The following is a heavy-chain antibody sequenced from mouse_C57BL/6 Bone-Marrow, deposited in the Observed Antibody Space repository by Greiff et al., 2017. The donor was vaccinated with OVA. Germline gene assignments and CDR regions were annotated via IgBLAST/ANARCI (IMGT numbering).Heavy chain of an antibody. CDR3: ARCYYGAVDY. CDR1: GYTFTSYG. D-gene: IGHD1-1*02. Sequence: QVQLQQSGAELVRPGASVKLSCKASGYTFTSYGITWVQQSPGQGLEWIGDIYPRSGNTYYNEKFKGKATLTADNSSSTAYMELRSLTSEDSAVDFCARCYYGAVDYWGQGTAVTVSS. CDR2: IYPRSGNT. J-gene: IGHJ4*01. V-gene: IGHV1-81*01.